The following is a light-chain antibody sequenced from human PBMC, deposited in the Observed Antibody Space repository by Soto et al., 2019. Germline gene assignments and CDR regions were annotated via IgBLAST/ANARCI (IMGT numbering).Light chain of an antibody. CDR2: DAS. V-gene: IGKV1-9*01. CDR1: QGISSY. J-gene: IGKJ5*01. Sequence: DIQLTQSPSFLSASVGDRVTITCRASQGISSYLAWYQQKPGEAPKLLIYDASTLQGGVPSRFSGSRSGTEFTLTISSLQPEDFVTYYCQQLNSSPITFGQGTRLEIK. CDR3: QQLNSSPIT.